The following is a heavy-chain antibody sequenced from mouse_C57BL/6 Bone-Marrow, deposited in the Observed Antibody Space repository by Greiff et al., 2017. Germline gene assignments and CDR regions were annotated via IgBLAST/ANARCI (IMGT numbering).Heavy chain of an antibody. J-gene: IGHJ1*03. CDR3: ANYYGSCHWYVDF. D-gene: IGHD1-1*01. CDR2: ISSGGSYT. CDR1: GFTFSSYG. Sequence: DVQLVESGGDLVKPGGSLKLSCAASGFTFSSYGMSWVRPTPDKRLEWVATISSGGSYTYYPDSVKGRFTIARDNAKNTLYLQMSRLNSEDTAMYSCANYYGSCHWYVDFWGTGTTVTVSS. V-gene: IGHV5-6*01.